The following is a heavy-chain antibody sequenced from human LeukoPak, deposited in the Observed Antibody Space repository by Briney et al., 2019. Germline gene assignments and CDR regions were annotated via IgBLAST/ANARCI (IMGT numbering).Heavy chain of an antibody. CDR2: IYPGDSDT. Sequence: GESLKISCKGSGYSFTNYWIGWVRQMPGKGPEWMGIIYPGDSDTRYSPSFQGQVTISADKSISTAYLQWSSLKASGTATYYCARHLRLWQNWFDPWGQGTLVTVSS. CDR1: GYSFTNYW. CDR3: ARHLRLWQNWFDP. D-gene: IGHD5-18*01. J-gene: IGHJ5*02. V-gene: IGHV5-51*01.